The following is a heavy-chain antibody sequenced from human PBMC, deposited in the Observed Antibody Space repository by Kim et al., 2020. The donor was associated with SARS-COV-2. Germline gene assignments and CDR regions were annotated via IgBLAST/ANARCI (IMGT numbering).Heavy chain of an antibody. V-gene: IGHV4-34*01. D-gene: IGHD3-22*01. CDR1: GGSFSDYF. Sequence: SETLSLTCAVSGGSFSDYFWTWIRQPPGKGLEWIGEINHSGSTNYNPSLKSRVTISVDASKSQFSLKLNSVTAADTAVYYCARGLRGFISIMVVVLPYYVFAMWGQGTMVTVSS. CDR2: INHSGST. J-gene: IGHJ3*02. CDR3: ARGLRGFISIMVVVLPYYVFAM.